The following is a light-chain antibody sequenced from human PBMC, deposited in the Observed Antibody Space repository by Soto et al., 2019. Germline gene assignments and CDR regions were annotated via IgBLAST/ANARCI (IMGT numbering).Light chain of an antibody. CDR2: EVT. Sequence: QSALTQPPSASGSPGQSVTISCTGTSTDVGAYNYVSWYQQHPGKAPKLMIYEVTKRPSGVPDRFSGSKSGNTASLTVSGLQTEDEADYYCSSYAGSSNVFRTGTKVTVL. CDR1: STDVGAYNY. V-gene: IGLV2-8*01. CDR3: SSYAGSSNV. J-gene: IGLJ1*01.